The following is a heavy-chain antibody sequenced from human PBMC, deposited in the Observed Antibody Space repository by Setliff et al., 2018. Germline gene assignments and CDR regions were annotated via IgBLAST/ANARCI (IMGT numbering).Heavy chain of an antibody. J-gene: IGHJ6*02. D-gene: IGHD5-18*01. Sequence: PPGKGLEWIGYIYHNGNTNFNPSLKTRVNMSVDTSKNQIALNLKSVTAADTAVYYCARDRTAYSYGLDVWGQGTTVTVSS. V-gene: IGHV4-59*01. CDR3: ARDRTAYSYGLDV. CDR2: IYHNGNT.